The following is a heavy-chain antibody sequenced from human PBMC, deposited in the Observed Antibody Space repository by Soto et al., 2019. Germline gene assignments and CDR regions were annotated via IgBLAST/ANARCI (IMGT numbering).Heavy chain of an antibody. Sequence: SETLSLTCAVYGGSFSGYYWSWIRQPPGKGLEWIGEINHSGSTNYNPSLKSRVAISVDTSKNQFSLKLSSVTAADTAVYYCARGGRYSYGPFDYWGQGTLVTVSS. CDR2: INHSGST. D-gene: IGHD5-18*01. CDR1: GGSFSGYY. CDR3: ARGGRYSYGPFDY. V-gene: IGHV4-34*01. J-gene: IGHJ4*02.